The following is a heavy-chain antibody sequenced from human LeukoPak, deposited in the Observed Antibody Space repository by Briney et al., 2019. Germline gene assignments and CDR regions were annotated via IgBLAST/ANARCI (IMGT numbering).Heavy chain of an antibody. J-gene: IGHJ6*03. CDR1: GFTFSSYG. CDR3: AKVADQYYYSYFYYMDV. D-gene: IGHD2/OR15-2a*01. CDR2: ISYDGSSK. V-gene: IGHV3-30*18. Sequence: GGSLRLSCAASGFTFSSYGMHWVRQAPGKGLEWVAVISYDGSSKDYADSVKGRFTISRDNSKNTLYLQMNSLTVEDTAVYYCAKVADQYYYSYFYYMDVWGKGTTVTVSS.